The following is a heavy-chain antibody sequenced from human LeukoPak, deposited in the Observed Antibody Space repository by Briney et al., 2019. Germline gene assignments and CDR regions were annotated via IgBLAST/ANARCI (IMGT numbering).Heavy chain of an antibody. V-gene: IGHV3-21*01. Sequence: GSLRLSCAASGFTFSSYSMNWVRQAPGKGLEWVPSIISSSSYIYYADSVKGRFTISRDNAKNSLYLQMNSLRAEDTAVYYCARDRGITGTTQYYYGMDVWGQGTTVTVSS. D-gene: IGHD1-7*01. CDR1: GFTFSSYS. CDR3: ARDRGITGTTQYYYGMDV. J-gene: IGHJ6*02. CDR2: IISSSSYI.